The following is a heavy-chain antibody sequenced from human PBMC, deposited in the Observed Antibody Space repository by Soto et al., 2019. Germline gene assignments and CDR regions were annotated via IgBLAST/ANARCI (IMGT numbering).Heavy chain of an antibody. D-gene: IGHD2-15*01. V-gene: IGHV4-39*01. J-gene: IGHJ4*02. CDR1: GDSISITRYY. CDR2: IHYSGST. Sequence: QLQLQESGPGLVKPSETLSLTCTVSGDSISITRYYWGWVRQPPGKGLEWIGSIHYSGSTHYNPSPQSRVTIAGDASKKQFSLKLRSVTAADAAVYYCASTKDETLYFDYWGQGTLVTVSS. CDR3: ASTKDETLYFDY.